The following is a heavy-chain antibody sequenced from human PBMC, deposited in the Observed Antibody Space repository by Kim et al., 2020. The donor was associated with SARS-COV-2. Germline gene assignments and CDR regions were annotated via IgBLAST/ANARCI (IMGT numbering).Heavy chain of an antibody. Sequence: ADSVKGRFTFSRDNSKTTLYLQMNSLRAEDTAVYYCASVVPIAAPNWFDPWGQGTLVTVSS. V-gene: IGHV3-66*01. D-gene: IGHD6-6*01. J-gene: IGHJ5*02. CDR3: ASVVPIAAPNWFDP.